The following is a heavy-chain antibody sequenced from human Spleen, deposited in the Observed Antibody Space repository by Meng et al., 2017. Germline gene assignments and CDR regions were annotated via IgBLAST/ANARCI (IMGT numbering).Heavy chain of an antibody. V-gene: IGHV3-66*02. CDR1: GFTVSYNY. Sequence: GESLKISCAASGFTVSYNYINWVRQAPGKGLECVSGFYSGGNTYYADSVKGRFTISRDSSKNTLYLQMNSLRAEDTAVYYCARVGEAGAGKNGYWGQGTLVTVSS. CDR3: ARVGEAGAGKNGY. CDR2: FYSGGNT. J-gene: IGHJ4*02. D-gene: IGHD6-13*01.